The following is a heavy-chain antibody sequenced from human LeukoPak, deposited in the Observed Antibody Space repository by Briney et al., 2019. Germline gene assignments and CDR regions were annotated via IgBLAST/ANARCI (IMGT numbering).Heavy chain of an antibody. CDR3: ARASSGYHAFDI. V-gene: IGHV3-11*06. D-gene: IGHD6-19*01. CDR1: GFTFSDYY. CDR2: ISSSSSYT. Sequence: GGSLRLSCAASGFTFSDYYMSWIRQAPGKGLEWVSYISSSSSYTNYADSEKGRFTISRDNAKNSLYLQMNSLRAEDTAVYYCARASSGYHAFDIWGQGTMVTVSS. J-gene: IGHJ3*02.